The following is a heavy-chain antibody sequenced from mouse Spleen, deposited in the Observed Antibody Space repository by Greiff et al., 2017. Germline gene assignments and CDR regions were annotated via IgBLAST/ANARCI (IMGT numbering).Heavy chain of an antibody. D-gene: IGHD2-1*01. V-gene: IGHV1S41*01. CDR2: IAPGSGST. J-gene: IGHJ4*01. CDR1: GYTFTSYW. CDR3: ARGKGAMDY. Sequence: DLVKPGASVKLSCKASGYTFTSYWINWIKQRPGQGLEWIGRIAPGSGSTYYNEMFKGKATLTVDTSSSTAYIQLSSLSSEDSAVYFCARGKGAMDYWGQGTSVTVSS.